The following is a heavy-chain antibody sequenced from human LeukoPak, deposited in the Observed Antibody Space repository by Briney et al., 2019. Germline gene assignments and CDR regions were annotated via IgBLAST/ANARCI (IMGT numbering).Heavy chain of an antibody. V-gene: IGHV1-69*05. D-gene: IGHD5-24*01. CDR2: IIPIFGTA. J-gene: IGHJ4*02. CDR3: ALGLIEMATIPFDY. Sequence: SVKVSCKASGGTFSSYAISWVRQAPGQGLEWMGGIIPIFGTANYAQKFQSRVTITTDESTSTAYMELSSLRSEDTAVYYCALGLIEMATIPFDYWGQGTLVTVSS. CDR1: GGTFSSYA.